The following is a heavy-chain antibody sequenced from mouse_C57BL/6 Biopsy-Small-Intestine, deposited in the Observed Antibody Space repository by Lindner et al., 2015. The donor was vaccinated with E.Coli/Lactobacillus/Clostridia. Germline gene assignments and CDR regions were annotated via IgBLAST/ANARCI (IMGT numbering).Heavy chain of an antibody. D-gene: IGHD1-3*01. CDR2: IYPNSTGT. CDR3: ARDWSGSSYSDY. CDR1: GYTFTGYF. Sequence: SVKVSCKTSGYTFTGYFMQWVRQAPGQGLEWMGWIYPNSTGTNYAQKFQGRVTMTSDTSISTAYMELSRLTSDDTAVYYCARDWSGSSYSDYWGQGTLVTVSS. V-gene: IGHV1-72*04. J-gene: IGHJ4*01.